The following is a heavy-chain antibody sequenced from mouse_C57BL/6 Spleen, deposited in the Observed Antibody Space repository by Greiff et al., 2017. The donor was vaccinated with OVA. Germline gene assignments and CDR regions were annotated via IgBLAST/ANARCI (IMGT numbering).Heavy chain of an antibody. J-gene: IGHJ1*03. V-gene: IGHV5-12*01. CDR3: ARQITTVVGYFDV. Sequence: EVKLVESGGGLVQPGGSLKLSCAASGFTFSDYYMYWVRQPPEKRLEWVAYISNGGGSTYYPDTVKGRFTISRDNAKNTLYLQMSRLKSEDTAMYYCARQITTVVGYFDVWGTGTTVTVSS. D-gene: IGHD1-1*01. CDR2: ISNGGGST. CDR1: GFTFSDYY.